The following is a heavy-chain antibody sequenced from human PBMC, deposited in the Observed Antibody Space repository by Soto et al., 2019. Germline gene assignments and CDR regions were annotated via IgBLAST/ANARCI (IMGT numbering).Heavy chain of an antibody. D-gene: IGHD2-15*01. Sequence: ASVKVSCKASGYTFTSYAMHWVRQAPGQRLEWMGWINAGNGNTKYSQKFQGRVTITRDTSASTAYMELSSLRSEDTAVYYCAREGYCSSGRCALYSHDFFGMDVWGQGTTVTVSS. CDR3: AREGYCSSGRCALYSHDFFGMDV. V-gene: IGHV1-3*01. CDR1: GYTFTSYA. J-gene: IGHJ6*02. CDR2: INAGNGNT.